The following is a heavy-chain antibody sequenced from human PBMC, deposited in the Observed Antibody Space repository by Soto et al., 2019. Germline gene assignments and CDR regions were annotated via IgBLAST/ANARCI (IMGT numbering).Heavy chain of an antibody. J-gene: IGHJ4*02. V-gene: IGHV4-31*03. D-gene: IGHD3-22*01. CDR3: ARETYYYDSSGQGGFDY. CDR2: IYYSGST. Sequence: PSETLSLTCTVSGGSISSGGYYWSWIRQHPGKGLEWIGYIYYSGSTYYNPSLKSRVTISVDTSKNQFSLKLSSVTAADTAVYYCARETYYYDSSGQGGFDYWGQGTLVTVSS. CDR1: GGSISSGGYY.